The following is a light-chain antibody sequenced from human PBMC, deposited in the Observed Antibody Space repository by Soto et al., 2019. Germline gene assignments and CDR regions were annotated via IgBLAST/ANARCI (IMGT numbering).Light chain of an antibody. CDR3: QVWDSSSDHWV. Sequence: SYELTQPPSVSVAPGQTARITCGGSNIGGRSVHWYQQKPGQAPILVVYDDRDRPSGIPERFSGSNSGNTATLTISRVEVGDEADHYCQVWDSSSDHWVFGGGTKVTVL. V-gene: IGLV3-21*02. J-gene: IGLJ3*02. CDR1: NIGGRS. CDR2: DDR.